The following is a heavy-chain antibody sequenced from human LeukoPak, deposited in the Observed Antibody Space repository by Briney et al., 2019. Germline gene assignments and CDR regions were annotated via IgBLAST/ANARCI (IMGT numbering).Heavy chain of an antibody. Sequence: PGGSLRLSCAASGFTFSSYCMSWFRQAPGKGLQWVANIKQDGSEKYYVDSVKGRFTISRDNAKNSLSLQMNSLRAEDTAVYYCARDSTGRLGIAARGTGYWGQGTLVTVSS. CDR2: IKQDGSEK. CDR1: GFTFSSYC. J-gene: IGHJ4*02. CDR3: ARDSTGRLGIAARGTGY. D-gene: IGHD6-6*01. V-gene: IGHV3-7*01.